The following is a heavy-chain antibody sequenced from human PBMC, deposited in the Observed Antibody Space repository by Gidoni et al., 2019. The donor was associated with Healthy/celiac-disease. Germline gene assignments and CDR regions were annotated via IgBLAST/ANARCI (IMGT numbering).Heavy chain of an antibody. Sequence: QVQLVQSGAAVKKPGASLKVSCKASGYTFTSYAMHWVRHAPGQRLEWMGWINAGNGNTKYSQKFQGRVTITRDTSASTAYMELSSLRSEDTAVYYCARVGRRVTTFDYWGQGTLVTVSS. CDR3: ARVGRRVTTFDY. D-gene: IGHD4-17*01. J-gene: IGHJ4*02. CDR1: GYTFTSYA. CDR2: INAGNGNT. V-gene: IGHV1-3*01.